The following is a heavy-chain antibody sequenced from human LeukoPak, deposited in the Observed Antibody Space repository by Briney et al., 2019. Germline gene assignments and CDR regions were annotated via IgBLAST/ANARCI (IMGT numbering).Heavy chain of an antibody. CDR3: ARVLYYYYDSSGYYYFDY. CDR1: GFTFSSYW. Sequence: PGGSLRLSCAASGFTFSSYWMSWVRQAPGKGLEGVANIKQDGSEKYYVDSVKGRFTISRDNAKNSLYLQMNSLRAEDTAVYYCARVLYYYYDSSGYYYFDYWGQGTLVTVSS. V-gene: IGHV3-7*01. J-gene: IGHJ4*02. CDR2: IKQDGSEK. D-gene: IGHD3-22*01.